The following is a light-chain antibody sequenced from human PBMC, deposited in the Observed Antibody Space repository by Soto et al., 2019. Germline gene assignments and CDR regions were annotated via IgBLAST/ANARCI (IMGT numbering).Light chain of an antibody. Sequence: AIQMTQSPSSLSASVGDRVTITCRASQGITNDLGWYQQKPGKAPRLLIHAVSSLQSGVPSRFSGSGSGTDFTLTISSLQPEDFATYYCLQDYNYPWTFGQGTKVDIK. CDR1: QGITND. CDR2: AVS. V-gene: IGKV1-6*01. J-gene: IGKJ1*01. CDR3: LQDYNYPWT.